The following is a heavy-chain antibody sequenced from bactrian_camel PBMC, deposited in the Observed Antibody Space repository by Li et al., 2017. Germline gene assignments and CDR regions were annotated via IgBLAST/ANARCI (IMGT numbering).Heavy chain of an antibody. Sequence: DVQLVESGGGTVQPGGSLKLSCTASGYTSCNYDLSWYRQVPGKAREFVSTIDSAGRTLYATFVEGRFTISLDSANYTVYLQMNTLQPEDTAMYYCSVHPVWSGSANCHLSTVFDRWGQGTQVTVS. J-gene: IGHJ4*01. V-gene: IGHV3S40*01. CDR1: GYTSCNYD. CDR3: SVHPVWSGSANCHLSTVFDR. D-gene: IGHD2*01. CDR2: IDSAGRT.